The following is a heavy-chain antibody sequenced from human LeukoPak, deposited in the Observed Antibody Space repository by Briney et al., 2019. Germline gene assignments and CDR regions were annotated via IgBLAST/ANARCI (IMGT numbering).Heavy chain of an antibody. CDR2: ISYSGST. V-gene: IGHV4-59*08. CDR1: GGSISTYY. Sequence: SETLSLTCTVSGGSISTYYWTWIRKPPGKGLEWSGSISYSGSTNYSPSLGGRVTMSVDTSKNQFSLKLRAVTAADTAVYFCARQELSYGSGSHFDYWGQGILVTVSS. D-gene: IGHD3-10*01. J-gene: IGHJ4*02. CDR3: ARQELSYGSGSHFDY.